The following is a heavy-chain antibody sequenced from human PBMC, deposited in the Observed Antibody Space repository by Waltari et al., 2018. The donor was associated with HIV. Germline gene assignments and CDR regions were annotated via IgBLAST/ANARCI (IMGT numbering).Heavy chain of an antibody. V-gene: IGHV1-69*01. J-gene: IGHJ3*02. CDR1: GGTFSSYA. CDR3: ARSGSNYDYVWGSHQDAFDI. CDR2: IIPIFGTA. Sequence: QVQLVQSGAEVKKPGSSVKVSCKASGGTFSSYAISWVRQAPGQGLEWMGGIIPIFGTANYAQKFQGRVTITADESTSTAYMELSSLRSEDTAVYYCARSGSNYDYVWGSHQDAFDIWGQGTMVTVSS. D-gene: IGHD3-16*01.